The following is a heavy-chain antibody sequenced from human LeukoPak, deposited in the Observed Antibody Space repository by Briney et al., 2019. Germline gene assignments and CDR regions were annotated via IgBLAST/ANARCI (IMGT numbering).Heavy chain of an antibody. D-gene: IGHD6-6*01. J-gene: IGHJ6*02. V-gene: IGHV3-7*05. CDR1: RFTFSNYW. CDR3: ARDPYSSTWSYGMDV. Sequence: GGSLRLSCAASRFTFSNYWMSWVRQAPGKGLEWVANIKQDGSEEVYVDSVKGRFTISRDNAKNSLFLQMNTLRAEDTAVYYCARDPYSSTWSYGMDVWGQGTTVTVSS. CDR2: IKQDGSEE.